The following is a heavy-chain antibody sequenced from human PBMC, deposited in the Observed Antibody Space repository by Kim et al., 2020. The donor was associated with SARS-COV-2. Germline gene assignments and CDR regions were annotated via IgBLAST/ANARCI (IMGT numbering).Heavy chain of an antibody. D-gene: IGHD3-9*01. Sequence: GGSLRLSCAASGFTFSNYDMSWVRQAPGKGLEWVSVISNSASTTYYADSVKGRFTISRDNSKNTLYLQMNNLRAEDTAVYYCASGNLLTGYYSYWGQGTLVTVSS. CDR1: GFTFSNYD. CDR3: ASGNLLTGYYSY. V-gene: IGHV3-23*01. J-gene: IGHJ4*02. CDR2: ISNSASTT.